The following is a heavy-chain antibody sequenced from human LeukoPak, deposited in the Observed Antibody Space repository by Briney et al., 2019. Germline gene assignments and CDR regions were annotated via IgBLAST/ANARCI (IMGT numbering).Heavy chain of an antibody. CDR2: INHSGST. Sequence: SETLSLTCAVYGGSFSGYYWSWIRQPPGKGLEWIGEINHSGSTNYNPSLKSRVTISVDTSKNQFPLKLSSVTAADTAVYYCARGHGITIFGVVTPLAFDIWGQGTMVTVSS. V-gene: IGHV4-34*01. D-gene: IGHD3-3*01. CDR1: GGSFSGYY. CDR3: ARGHGITIFGVVTPLAFDI. J-gene: IGHJ3*02.